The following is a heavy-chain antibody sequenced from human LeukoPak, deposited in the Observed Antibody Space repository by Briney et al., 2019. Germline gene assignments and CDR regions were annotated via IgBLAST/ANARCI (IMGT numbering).Heavy chain of an antibody. J-gene: IGHJ4*02. CDR3: AKLQDFYDNSGYSYFDN. CDR2: ITGNSLNT. D-gene: IGHD3-22*01. V-gene: IGHV3-23*01. CDR1: GFTFNHYA. Sequence: GGSLRLSCAASGFTFNHYAMSWVRQAPGEGRGWVSSITGNSLNTYEADFIEGRFTISRDDYKNTVYLHLNRLRAEDTAVYYCAKLQDFYDNSGYSYFDNWGQGTLVTVCS.